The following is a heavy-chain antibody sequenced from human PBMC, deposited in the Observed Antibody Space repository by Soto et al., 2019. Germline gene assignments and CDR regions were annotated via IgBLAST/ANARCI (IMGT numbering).Heavy chain of an antibody. CDR1: GFSLSTSGVG. V-gene: IGHV2-5*02. CDR3: AHDLLWFGELLSHDDDYCYYGMDV. CDR2: IYWDDDK. J-gene: IGHJ6*02. D-gene: IGHD3-10*01. Sequence: QITLKESGPTLVKPTQTLTLTCTFSGFSLSTSGVGVDWIRQPPGKPLEWLALIYWDDDKRYSPSLKSRLTITKDTSKNQVVLTMTNMDPVDTATYYCAHDLLWFGELLSHDDDYCYYGMDVWGQGTTVTVSS.